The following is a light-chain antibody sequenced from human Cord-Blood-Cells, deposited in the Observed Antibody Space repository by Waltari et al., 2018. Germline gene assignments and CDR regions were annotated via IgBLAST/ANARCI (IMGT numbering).Light chain of an antibody. CDR2: EGS. J-gene: IGLJ3*02. Sequence: QSALTQPASVSGSPGQSITIPCTGTRSDVGSYNLVSWDQQHPGKAPKLMIYEGSKRPSGVSNRFSGSKSGNTASLTISGLQAEDEADYYCCSYAGSSTWVFGGGTKLTVL. V-gene: IGLV2-23*01. CDR1: RSDVGSYNL. CDR3: CSYAGSSTWV.